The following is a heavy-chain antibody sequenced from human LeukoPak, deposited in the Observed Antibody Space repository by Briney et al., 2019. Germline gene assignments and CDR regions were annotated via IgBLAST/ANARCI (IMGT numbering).Heavy chain of an antibody. J-gene: IGHJ5*02. D-gene: IGHD2-2*01. CDR1: GYSFTSYG. Sequence: GESLKISCKGSGYSFTSYGIGWVRQMPGKGLEWMGIIYPGDSDTRYSPSFQGQVTISADKSISTAYLQWSSLKASDTAMYYCARQGGYCSSTSCPNWFDPWGQGTLVTVSS. CDR2: IYPGDSDT. V-gene: IGHV5-51*01. CDR3: ARQGGYCSSTSCPNWFDP.